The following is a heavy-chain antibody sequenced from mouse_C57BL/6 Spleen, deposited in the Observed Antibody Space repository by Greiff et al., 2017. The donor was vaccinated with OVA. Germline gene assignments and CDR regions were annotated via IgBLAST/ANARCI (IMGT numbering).Heavy chain of an antibody. V-gene: IGHV7-3*01. CDR2: IRNKANGYTT. Sequence: EVQRVESGGGLVQPGGSLSLSCAASGFTFTDYYMSWVRQPPGKALEWLGFIRNKANGYTTEYSASVKGRFTISRDNSQSILYLQMNALRAEDRATYFCARSLWDYYAMDYWGQGTSVTVSS. CDR1: GFTFTDYY. D-gene: IGHD6-2*01. CDR3: ARSLWDYYAMDY. J-gene: IGHJ4*01.